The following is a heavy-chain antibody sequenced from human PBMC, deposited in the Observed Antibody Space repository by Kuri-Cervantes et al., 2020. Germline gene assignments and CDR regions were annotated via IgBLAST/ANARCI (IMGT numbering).Heavy chain of an antibody. D-gene: IGHD3-22*01. Sequence: GGSLRLSCAASGFTVSSNYMSWVRQAPGKGLEWVSSISSSSSYIYYADSVKGRFTISRDNAKNSLYLQMNSLRAEDTAVYYCARYYDSSGYYYPAYYYYYGMDVWGQGTTVTVSS. J-gene: IGHJ6*02. CDR3: ARYYDSSGYYYPAYYYYYGMDV. V-gene: IGHV3-21*01. CDR1: GFTVSSNY. CDR2: ISSSSSYI.